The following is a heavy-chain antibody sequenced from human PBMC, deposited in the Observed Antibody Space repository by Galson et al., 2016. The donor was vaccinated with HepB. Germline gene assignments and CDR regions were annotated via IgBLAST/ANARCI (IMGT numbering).Heavy chain of an antibody. Sequence: SLRLSCAASGFTFSRYWMTWVRQAPGRGLEWLANIKENGSSTNNVDSVKGRFTISRDNAKHSLYLQMNSLRAEDTAVYYCAAPDEGSGRIFDYWGQGTLVTVSS. CDR2: IKENGSST. D-gene: IGHD2-15*01. CDR1: GFTFSRYW. J-gene: IGHJ4*02. V-gene: IGHV3-7*03. CDR3: AAPDEGSGRIFDY.